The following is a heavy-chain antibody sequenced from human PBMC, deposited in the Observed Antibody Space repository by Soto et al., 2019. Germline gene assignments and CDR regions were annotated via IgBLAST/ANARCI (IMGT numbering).Heavy chain of an antibody. CDR3: ARDCISTSCLNWFDP. V-gene: IGHV1-46*01. CDR2: INPSGGST. Sequence: GASVKVSCKASGYTFTSYYMNWVRQAPGQGLEWMGIINPSGGSTSYAQKFQGRVTMTRDTSTSTVYMELSSLRSEDTAVYYCARDCISTSCLNWFDPWGQGTLVTVSS. D-gene: IGHD2-2*01. J-gene: IGHJ5*02. CDR1: GYTFTSYY.